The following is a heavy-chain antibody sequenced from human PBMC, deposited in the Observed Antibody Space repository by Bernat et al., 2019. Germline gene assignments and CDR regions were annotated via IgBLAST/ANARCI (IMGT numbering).Heavy chain of an antibody. CDR2: IYYSGST. D-gene: IGHD3-3*01. J-gene: IGHJ5*02. Sequence: QLQLQESGPGLVKPSETLSLTCTVSGGSISSSSYYWGWIRQPPGTGLEWIGSIYYSGSTYYNPSLKSRVTISVDTSKNQFSLKLSSVTAADTAVYYCASRYYDFWSGYYWVDPWGQGTLVTVSS. CDR3: ASRYYDFWSGYYWVDP. CDR1: GGSISSSSYY. V-gene: IGHV4-39*01.